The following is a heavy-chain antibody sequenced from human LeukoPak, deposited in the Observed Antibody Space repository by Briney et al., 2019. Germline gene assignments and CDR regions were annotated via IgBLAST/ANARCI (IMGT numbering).Heavy chain of an antibody. V-gene: IGHV1-69*06. CDR2: IIPIFGTS. CDR3: ARDYGAKRVFDY. CDR1: GGTFSSYA. J-gene: IGHJ4*02. D-gene: IGHD4-23*01. Sequence: ASVKVSCKASGGTFSSYAISWVRQAPGQGLEWMGGIIPIFGTSNYAQKFQGRVTITADKSTSTAYMELSSLRSEDTAVYYCARDYGAKRVFDYWGQGTLVTVSS.